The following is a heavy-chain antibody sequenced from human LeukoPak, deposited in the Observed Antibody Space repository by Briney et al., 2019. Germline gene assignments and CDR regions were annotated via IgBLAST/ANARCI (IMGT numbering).Heavy chain of an antibody. J-gene: IGHJ4*02. D-gene: IGHD3-9*01. Sequence: GASVKVSCKASGYTFTGYYMHWVRQAPGQGLEWMGWINPNHGDTNYAQKFQDRVTMTRDTSISTAYMPLSRLRSADTAVYYCARSPHILTGENFDYWGQGTLLTVSS. V-gene: IGHV1-2*02. CDR3: ARSPHILTGENFDY. CDR1: GYTFTGYY. CDR2: INPNHGDT.